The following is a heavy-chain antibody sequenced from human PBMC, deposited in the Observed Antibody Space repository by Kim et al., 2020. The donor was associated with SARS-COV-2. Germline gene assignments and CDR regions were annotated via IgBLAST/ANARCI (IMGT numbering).Heavy chain of an antibody. CDR3: TTDPHDYGGNSDGEEDY. J-gene: IGHJ4*02. V-gene: IGHV3-15*01. D-gene: IGHD4-17*01. CDR2: IKSKTDGGTT. CDR1: GFTFSNAW. Sequence: GGSLRLSCAASGFTFSNAWMSWVRQAPGKGLEWVGRIKSKTDGGTTDYAAPVKGRFTISRDDSKNTLYLQMNSLKTEDTAVYYCTTDPHDYGGNSDGEEDYWGQGTLVTVSS.